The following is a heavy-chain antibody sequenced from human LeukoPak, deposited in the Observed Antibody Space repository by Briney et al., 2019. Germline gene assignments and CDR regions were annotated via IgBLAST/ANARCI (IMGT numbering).Heavy chain of an antibody. Sequence: SETLSLTCTVSGGSISSHYWSWIRQPPGKGLEWIGYIYYSGSTNYNPSLKSRVTISVDTSKNQFSLKLSSVTAADTAVYYCARVPVDFWSGYYSGWFDPWGQGTLVTVS. V-gene: IGHV4-59*11. CDR2: IYYSGST. J-gene: IGHJ5*02. D-gene: IGHD3-3*01. CDR1: GGSISSHY. CDR3: ARVPVDFWSGYYSGWFDP.